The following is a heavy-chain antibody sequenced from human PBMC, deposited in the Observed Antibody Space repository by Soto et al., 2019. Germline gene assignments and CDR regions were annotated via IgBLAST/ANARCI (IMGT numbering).Heavy chain of an antibody. D-gene: IGHD4-17*01. Sequence: QVQLVESGGGVVQPGRSLRLSCAASGFTFSSYGMHWVRQAPGKGLEWVAVISHDGSNIYYADYVMGRFTISRDNSKNSQYLQINSLRAEDTAVYYCAKDSDYCDYLLIDYWGHGFLVTVSS. CDR1: GFTFSSYG. V-gene: IGHV3-30*18. J-gene: IGHJ4*01. CDR3: AKDSDYCDYLLIDY. CDR2: ISHDGSNI.